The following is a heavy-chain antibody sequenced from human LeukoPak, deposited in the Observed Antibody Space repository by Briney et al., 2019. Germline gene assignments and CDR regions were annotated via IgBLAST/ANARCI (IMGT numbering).Heavy chain of an antibody. CDR3: AKRVEYSSPGGYFDY. V-gene: IGHV3-23*01. Sequence: GSLRLSCAASGFTFSSYAMSWVRQAPGTGLEWVSAISDSGGSTYYADSMKGRFTISRDNSKNTLFLQMNSLRAEDTAVYYCAKRVEYSSPGGYFDYWGQGTLVTVSS. D-gene: IGHD6-6*01. CDR2: ISDSGGST. J-gene: IGHJ4*02. CDR1: GFTFSSYA.